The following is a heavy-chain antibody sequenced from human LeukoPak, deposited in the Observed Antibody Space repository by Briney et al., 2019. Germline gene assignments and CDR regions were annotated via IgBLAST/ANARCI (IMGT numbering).Heavy chain of an antibody. Sequence: GGSLRLSCAASGFTVSSNYMSWVRHAPGKGLELVSVIYSGGSTYYADSVKGRFTISRDNSKNTLYLQMNSLRAEDTAVYYCARRGWYGDYDYWGQGTLVTVSS. CDR2: IYSGGST. J-gene: IGHJ4*02. CDR1: GFTVSSNY. V-gene: IGHV3-66*01. CDR3: ARRGWYGDYDY. D-gene: IGHD4-17*01.